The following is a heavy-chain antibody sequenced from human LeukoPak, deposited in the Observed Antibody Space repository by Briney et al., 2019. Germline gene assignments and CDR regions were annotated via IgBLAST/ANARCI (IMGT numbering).Heavy chain of an antibody. J-gene: IGHJ6*02. CDR2: ISWNSGNV. CDR3: AKEMIRSVGYGTDD. V-gene: IGHV3-9*01. CDR1: GFTFHNYA. Sequence: QTGGSLRLSCAASGFTFHNYAMYWVRQAPGKGLEWVSGISWNSGNVGYADSVKGRFTISRDNAKNSLYLQMNRLRPEDTALYYCAKEMIRSVGYGTDDWGQGTTVTVSS. D-gene: IGHD3-16*01.